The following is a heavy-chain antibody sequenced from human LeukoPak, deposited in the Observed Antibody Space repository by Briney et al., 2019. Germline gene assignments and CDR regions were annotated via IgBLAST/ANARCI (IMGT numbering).Heavy chain of an antibody. J-gene: IGHJ4*02. Sequence: SETLSLTCVVSGDSIISSNWWSWLRQPPGKGLEWIGDIYHLGSPNYNPSLKSRVTISVDRSKNQFPLNLISVTAADTAVYYCARWGPYFDYWGQGILVAVSS. V-gene: IGHV4/OR15-8*01. D-gene: IGHD7-27*01. CDR1: GDSIISSNW. CDR3: ARWGPYFDY. CDR2: IYHLGSP.